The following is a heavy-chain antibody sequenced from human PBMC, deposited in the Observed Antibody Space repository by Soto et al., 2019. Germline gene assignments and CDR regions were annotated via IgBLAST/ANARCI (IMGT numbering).Heavy chain of an antibody. J-gene: IGHJ4*02. CDR3: ARGSMWFGEVSSMGY. Sequence: QVQLVQSGAEVKKPGASVKVSCKASGYTFTNYAMHWVRQAPGQRLEWMGWINAGNGNTKYSQELQGRVTITRDTSATTAYMDLSSLRAEDTAVYYCARGSMWFGEVSSMGYWGQGTLVTVSS. CDR2: INAGNGNT. V-gene: IGHV1-3*01. D-gene: IGHD3-10*01. CDR1: GYTFTNYA.